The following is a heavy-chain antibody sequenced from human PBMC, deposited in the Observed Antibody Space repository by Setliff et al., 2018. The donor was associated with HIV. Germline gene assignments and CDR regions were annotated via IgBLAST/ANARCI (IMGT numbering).Heavy chain of an antibody. Sequence: PGGSLRLSCSASGFTFSSYAMSWVRQAPGKGLEWVSCISASVGDTYYADSVKGRFTISRDNSKNTLYLQMNSLRVEDTAVYYCERDQLAMVRRNGMDVWGQGTTVTVSS. V-gene: IGHV3-23*01. CDR1: GFTFSSYA. D-gene: IGHD3-10*01. CDR2: ISASVGDT. CDR3: ERDQLAMVRRNGMDV. J-gene: IGHJ6*02.